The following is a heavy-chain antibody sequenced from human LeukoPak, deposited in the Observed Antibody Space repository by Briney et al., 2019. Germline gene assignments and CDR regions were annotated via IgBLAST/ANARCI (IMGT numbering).Heavy chain of an antibody. CDR2: ISDGGSAT. D-gene: IGHD3-10*02. CDR3: TRENYVPDS. Sequence: GRSLRLPCVASGYTFSPYWMSWVRQTPGKGLEWVASISDGGSATYYVDSVRGRFTISRDDAKNSLFLQMNGLRADDTAVYYCTRENYVPDSWGQGTLVTVSS. J-gene: IGHJ4*02. CDR1: GYTFSPYW. V-gene: IGHV3-7*03.